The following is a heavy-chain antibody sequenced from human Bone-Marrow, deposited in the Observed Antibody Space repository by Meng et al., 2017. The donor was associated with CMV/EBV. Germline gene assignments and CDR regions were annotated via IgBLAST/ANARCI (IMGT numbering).Heavy chain of an antibody. Sequence: CAASGFTFSGYYMHWFRQAPGKGLEWVSEITSSGRTKYYADSVKGRFTISRDNSNNSLYLQMNSLRAEDTAVYYCARARSDYHGFDPWGQGTLVTVSS. V-gene: IGHV3-11*01. CDR2: ITSSGRTK. D-gene: IGHD4-11*01. CDR1: GFTFSGYY. J-gene: IGHJ5*02. CDR3: ARARSDYHGFDP.